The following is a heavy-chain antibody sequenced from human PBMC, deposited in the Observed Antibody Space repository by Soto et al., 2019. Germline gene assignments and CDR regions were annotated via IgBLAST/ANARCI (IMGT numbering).Heavy chain of an antibody. J-gene: IGHJ6*03. CDR2: IIPILGIA. CDR1: GGTFSSYT. V-gene: IGHV1-69*08. D-gene: IGHD3-10*01. CDR3: ARERTMVRGVITYYYYMDV. Sequence: QVQLVQSGAEVKKPGSSVKVSCKASGGTFSSYTISWVRQAPGQGLEWMGRIIPILGIANYAQKFQGRVTSTADKSTSTAYMELSSLRSEDTAVYYCARERTMVRGVITYYYYMDVWGKGTTVTVSS.